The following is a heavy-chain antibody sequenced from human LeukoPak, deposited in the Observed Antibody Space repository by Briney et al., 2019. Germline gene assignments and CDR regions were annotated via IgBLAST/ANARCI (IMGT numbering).Heavy chain of an antibody. CDR3: ARRSSSWYLNWFDP. V-gene: IGHV3-11*01. J-gene: IGHJ5*02. D-gene: IGHD6-13*01. Sequence: GGSLRLSCAASGFTFSDYYMSWIRQAPGKGLEWVSYISSSGSTIYYADSVKGRFTISRDNAKNSLYLQMNSLRAEDTAVYYCARRSSSWYLNWFDPWGQGTLVTVSS. CDR2: ISSSGSTI. CDR1: GFTFSDYY.